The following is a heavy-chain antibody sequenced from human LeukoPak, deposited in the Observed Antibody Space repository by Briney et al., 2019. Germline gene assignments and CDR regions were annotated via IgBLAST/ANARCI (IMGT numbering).Heavy chain of an antibody. D-gene: IGHD3-9*01. CDR1: GYTFTGYY. V-gene: IGHV1-2*06. CDR3: ARDRADILTGYFDAFDI. CDR2: INPNSGGT. Sequence: GASVKVSCKASGYTFTGYYMHWVRQAPGQGLEWMGRINPNSGGTNYAQKLQGRVTMTRDTSISTAYMELSRLRSDDTAVYYCARDRADILTGYFDAFDIWGQGTMVTVSS. J-gene: IGHJ3*02.